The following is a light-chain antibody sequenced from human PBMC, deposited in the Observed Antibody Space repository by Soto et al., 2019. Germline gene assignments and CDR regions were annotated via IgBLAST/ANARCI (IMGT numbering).Light chain of an antibody. Sequence: DIQLTQSPSFLSASVGDRVTITCRASQGISSYLAWYQQKPGTAPQLLIYAASTLQSGVPSRFSGSGSGTEFTLTISSLQPEDFATYYCQQFHSNPYTFGQGTKVEI. CDR3: QQFHSNPYT. CDR2: AAS. V-gene: IGKV1-9*01. CDR1: QGISSY. J-gene: IGKJ2*01.